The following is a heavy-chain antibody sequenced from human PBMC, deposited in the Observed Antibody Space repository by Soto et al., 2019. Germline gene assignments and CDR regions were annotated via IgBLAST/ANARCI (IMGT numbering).Heavy chain of an antibody. CDR3: ARSPHSSGWYRRSVAFDY. CDR2: IYYSGST. D-gene: IGHD6-19*01. V-gene: IGHV4-59*01. J-gene: IGHJ4*02. Sequence: SETLSLTCTVSGGSISSYYWSWIRQPPGKGLEWIGYIYYSGSTNYNPSLKSRVTISVDTSKNQFSLKLSSVTAADTAVYYCARSPHSSGWYRRSVAFDYWGQGTLVTVSS. CDR1: GGSISSYY.